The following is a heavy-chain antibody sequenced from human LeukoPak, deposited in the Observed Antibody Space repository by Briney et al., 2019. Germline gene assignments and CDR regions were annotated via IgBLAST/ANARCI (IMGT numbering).Heavy chain of an antibody. CDR3: ARDAPDPRLGYCSSSSCYLPDY. CDR1: GFTFSSYW. J-gene: IGHJ4*02. Sequence: GGSLRLSCAASGFTFSSYWMSWVRQAPGKGLEWVANIKRDGSEKYYVDSVKGRFTISRDNSKNTLYLQMNSLRAEDTAVYYCARDAPDPRLGYCSSSSCYLPDYWGQGTLVTVSS. V-gene: IGHV3-7*01. CDR2: IKRDGSEK. D-gene: IGHD2-2*01.